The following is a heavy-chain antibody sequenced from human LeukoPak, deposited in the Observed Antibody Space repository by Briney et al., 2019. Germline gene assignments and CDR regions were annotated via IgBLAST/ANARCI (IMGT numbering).Heavy chain of an antibody. CDR2: IYYSGST. D-gene: IGHD7-27*01. V-gene: IGHV4-39*07. CDR3: ARWGNWGDAFDI. Sequence: KPSETLSLTRTVPGGSISSSSYYWGWIRQPPRKGLEWIGSIYYSGSTYYNPSLKSRVTISVDTSKNQFSLKLSSVTAADTAVYYCARWGNWGDAFDIWGQGTMVTVSS. J-gene: IGHJ3*02. CDR1: GGSISSSSYY.